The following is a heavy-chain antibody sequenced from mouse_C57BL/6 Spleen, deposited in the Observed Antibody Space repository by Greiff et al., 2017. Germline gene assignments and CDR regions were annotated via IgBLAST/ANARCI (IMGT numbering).Heavy chain of an antibody. CDR1: GFSLTSYG. CDR2: IWRGGST. V-gene: IGHV2-2*01. J-gene: IGHJ3*01. D-gene: IGHD2-2*01. Sequence: VQLQQSGPGLVKPSQSLSITCTVSGFSLTSYGVPWVRQSPGKGLEWLGVIWRGGSTDYNAAFISRLSISKDNSKSQVFFKMNSLQADDTAIYYCARYGYDGYWGQGTLVTVSA. CDR3: ARYGYDGY.